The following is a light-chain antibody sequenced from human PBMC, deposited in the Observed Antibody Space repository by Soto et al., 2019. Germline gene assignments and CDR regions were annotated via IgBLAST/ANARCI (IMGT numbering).Light chain of an antibody. CDR3: RPYLSSWT. Sequence: DIQMTQSPSTLSASVRDRVTITCRASQSISSWLAWYQQKPGKAPKLLIYDASSLESGVPSRFSGSGSGTDFTLTFSSLQPEDFATYYCRPYLSSWTFCQVSKVDIK. V-gene: IGKV1-5*01. CDR1: QSISSW. CDR2: DAS. J-gene: IGKJ1*01.